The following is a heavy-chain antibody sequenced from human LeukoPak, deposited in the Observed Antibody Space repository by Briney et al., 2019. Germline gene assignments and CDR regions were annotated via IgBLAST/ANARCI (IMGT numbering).Heavy chain of an antibody. D-gene: IGHD6-19*01. J-gene: IGHJ4*02. CDR2: IYYSTNT. CDR1: GESIKSTSNY. CDR3: VRRVAGTFYFDK. Sequence: PSETLSLTCTVSGESIKSTSNYWAWVRQPPGKGLEWIGHIYYSTNTYYNSSLKSRVTISDDTSKNQVSLSLRSVTAADTAIYFCVRRVAGTFYFDKWGEGSLVSVSS. V-gene: IGHV4-39*01.